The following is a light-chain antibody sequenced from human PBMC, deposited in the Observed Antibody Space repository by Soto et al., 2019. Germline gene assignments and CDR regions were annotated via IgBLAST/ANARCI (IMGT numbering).Light chain of an antibody. CDR1: SSNIGNNY. CDR3: AAWDDSLSGVV. Sequence: QSVLTQPPSASGTPGQRVTISCSGTSSNIGNNYVCWYQQLPGTAPKLLIYRNNQRPSGVPDRFSGSKSGNSASLAISGLRSDDEAYYYCAAWDDSLSGVVFGGGTKLTVL. V-gene: IGLV1-47*01. CDR2: RNN. J-gene: IGLJ2*01.